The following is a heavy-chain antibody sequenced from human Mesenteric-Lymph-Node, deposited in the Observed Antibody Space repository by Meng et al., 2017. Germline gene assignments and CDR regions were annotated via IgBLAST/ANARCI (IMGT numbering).Heavy chain of an antibody. Sequence: SGPTLVKPTQTLTLTCTFSGFSLNTSPMRVGWIRQPPGKALEWLARIDWDDDKYFSSPLKTRLTISKDTSKNQVVLTMTNMDPVDTATYYCARISGTGYLDYFDYWGQGTLVTVSS. V-gene: IGHV2-70*04. J-gene: IGHJ4*02. CDR2: IDWDDDK. CDR1: GFSLNTSPMR. D-gene: IGHD5-12*01. CDR3: ARISGTGYLDYFDY.